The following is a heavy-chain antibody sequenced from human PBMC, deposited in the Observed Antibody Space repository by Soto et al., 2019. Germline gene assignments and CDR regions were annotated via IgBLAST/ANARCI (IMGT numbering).Heavy chain of an antibody. V-gene: IGHV3-74*01. CDR3: AVAVAGPTAIGY. Sequence: EVQLVESGGGLVQPGGSLRLSCAASGFTFSSYWMHWVRQAPGKGLVWVSRINSDGSSTSYADSVKGRFTISRDNAKNTLYLQMNSLRAADTAVYYCAVAVAGPTAIGYWGQATLVTVSS. J-gene: IGHJ4*02. D-gene: IGHD6-19*01. CDR2: INSDGSST. CDR1: GFTFSSYW.